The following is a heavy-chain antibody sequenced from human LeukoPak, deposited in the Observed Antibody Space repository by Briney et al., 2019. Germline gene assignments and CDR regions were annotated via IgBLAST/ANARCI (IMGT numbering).Heavy chain of an antibody. J-gene: IGHJ1*01. V-gene: IGHV5-51*01. CDR2: IYPGDSDT. Sequence: GESLKISCKGSGYSFTSYWIGWVRQMPGKGLEWMGIIYPGDSDTRYSPSFQGQVTISADKSISTAYLQWSSLKASDTAMYYCARQSAVGGTGPQYFHHWGQGTLVTVSS. CDR3: ARQSAVGGTGPQYFHH. D-gene: IGHD6-19*01. CDR1: GYSFTSYW.